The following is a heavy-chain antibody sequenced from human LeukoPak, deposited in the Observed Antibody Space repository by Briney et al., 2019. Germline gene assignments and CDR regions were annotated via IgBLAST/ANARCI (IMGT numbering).Heavy chain of an antibody. V-gene: IGHV1-8*03. Sequence: ASVKVSCKASGYTFTSYDINWVRQATGQGLEWMGWMNPNSGNTDYAQKFQGRVTITRNTSISTAYMELSSLRSEDTAVYYCARGEYDFWSGYKFDYWGQGTLVTVSS. CDR1: GYTFTSYD. CDR3: ARGEYDFWSGYKFDY. D-gene: IGHD3-3*01. J-gene: IGHJ4*02. CDR2: MNPNSGNT.